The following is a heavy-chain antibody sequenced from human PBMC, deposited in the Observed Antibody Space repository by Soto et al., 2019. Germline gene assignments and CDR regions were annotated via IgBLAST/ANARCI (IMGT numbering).Heavy chain of an antibody. V-gene: IGHV1-69*01. D-gene: IGHD5-18*01. CDR3: ANGIHNDGYNIYDGMDV. CDR2: VIPLFDTA. Sequence: QVQVVQSGAEVKKPGSSVKVSCKVSGGIFTKNAISWVRQAPGQGLEWLGGVIPLFDTAYYAQIFRGRLRISADGATTTAYIELSGLTSADPDVYFCANGIHNDGYNIYDGMDVWGQVTTVTVS. CDR1: GGIFTKNA. J-gene: IGHJ6*02.